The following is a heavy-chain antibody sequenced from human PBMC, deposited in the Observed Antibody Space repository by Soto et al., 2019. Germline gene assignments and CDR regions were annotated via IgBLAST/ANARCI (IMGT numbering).Heavy chain of an antibody. CDR2: IYYSGST. V-gene: IGHV4-59*01. D-gene: IGHD3-10*01. CDR3: ARSGAYGSGSKFFDY. CDR1: GGSISSYY. Sequence: SETLSLTCPVSGGSISSYYWSWIRQPPGKGLEWIGYIYYSGSTNYNPSLKSRVTISVDTSKNQFSLKLSSVTAADTAVYYCARSGAYGSGSKFFDYWGQGTLVTVSS. J-gene: IGHJ4*02.